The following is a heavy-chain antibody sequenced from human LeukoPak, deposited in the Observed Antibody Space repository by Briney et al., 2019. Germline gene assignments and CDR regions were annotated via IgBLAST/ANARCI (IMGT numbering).Heavy chain of an antibody. J-gene: IGHJ5*02. CDR3: AAVDVDTAFP. Sequence: PGGSLRLSCAASGFTFDDYGMSWVRQAPGKGLEWVSAISGSGGSTYYADSVKGRFTISRDNSKNTLYLQMNSLRAEDTAVYYCAAVDVDTAFPWGQGTLVTVSS. D-gene: IGHD5-18*01. CDR1: GFTFDDYG. CDR2: ISGSGGST. V-gene: IGHV3-23*01.